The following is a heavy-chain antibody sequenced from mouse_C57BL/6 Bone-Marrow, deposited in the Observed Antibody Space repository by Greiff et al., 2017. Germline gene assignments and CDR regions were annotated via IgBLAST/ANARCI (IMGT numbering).Heavy chain of an antibody. Sequence: VQLQESGAELVRPGASVTLSCKASGYTFTDYEMHWVKQTPVHGLEWIGAIDPETGGTAYNQKFKGKAILTADTSSSTAYMELRSLTSEDSAVYYCTRALYYYGSSPYWYFDVWGTGTTVTVSS. CDR3: TRALYYYGSSPYWYFDV. CDR2: IDPETGGT. CDR1: GYTFTDYE. J-gene: IGHJ1*03. D-gene: IGHD1-1*01. V-gene: IGHV1-15*01.